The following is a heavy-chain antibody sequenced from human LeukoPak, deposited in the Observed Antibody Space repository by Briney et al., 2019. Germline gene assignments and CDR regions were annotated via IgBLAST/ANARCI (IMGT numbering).Heavy chain of an antibody. CDR1: GGSISSGTYY. CDR3: ARVTTGGYYNC. V-gene: IGHV4-61*02. D-gene: IGHD3-22*01. CDR2: IYTTGST. J-gene: IGHJ4*02. Sequence: PSQTLSLTCTVSGGSISSGTYYWTWIRQPAGKGLEWIGRIYTTGSTNYNPSLKSRDTMSTDTSKNQFSLKLSSVTAADTAVYYCARVTTGGYYNCWGQGTLVTVSS.